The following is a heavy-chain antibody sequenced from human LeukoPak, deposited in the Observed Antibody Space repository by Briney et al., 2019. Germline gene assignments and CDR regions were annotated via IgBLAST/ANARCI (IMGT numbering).Heavy chain of an antibody. CDR2: MEQDGSEK. J-gene: IGHJ4*02. CDR1: GFPFSSYS. D-gene: IGHD5-18*01. Sequence: GGSLRLSCAASGFPFSSYSMTWVRQAPGKGLEWVANMEQDGSEKYYVDSVEGRFTISRDNAKNSLYLQMNSLRAEDTAVYYCARGSGYSYGYVYWGQGTLVTVSS. CDR3: ARGSGYSYGYVY. V-gene: IGHV3-7*03.